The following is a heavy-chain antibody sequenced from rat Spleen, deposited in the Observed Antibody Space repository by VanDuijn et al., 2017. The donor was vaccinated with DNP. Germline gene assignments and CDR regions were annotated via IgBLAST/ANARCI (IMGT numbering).Heavy chain of an antibody. V-gene: IGHV3-1*01. CDR2: ITYSGST. CDR3: ARWYNYFDY. D-gene: IGHD1-5*01. J-gene: IGHJ2*01. Sequence: EVQLQESGPGLVKPSQSLSLTCSVTGYSITSNFWGWIRKFPGNKMEWIGHITYSGSTRHNPSLKSRISITRDTSKNQFFLQLNSVTTEDTATYYCARWYNYFDYWGQGVMVTVSS. CDR1: GYSITSNF.